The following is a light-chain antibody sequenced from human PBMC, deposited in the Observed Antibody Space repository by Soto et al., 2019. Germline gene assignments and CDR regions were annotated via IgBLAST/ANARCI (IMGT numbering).Light chain of an antibody. CDR1: SSDVGGYDY. J-gene: IGLJ1*01. CDR3: SSFRSTSPLPYV. V-gene: IGLV2-14*01. CDR2: EVT. Sequence: QSVLTQPASVSGSPGQSITISCTGTSSDVGGYDYVSWYQQHPGKAPQLMIFEVTNRPSGVSNRLSCAKSGNTASLTVSGRRADDDADDYCSSFRSTSPLPYVFGTGTKLTVL.